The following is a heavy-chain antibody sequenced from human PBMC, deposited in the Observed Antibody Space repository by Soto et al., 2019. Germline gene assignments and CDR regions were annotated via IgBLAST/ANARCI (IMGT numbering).Heavy chain of an antibody. D-gene: IGHD2-15*01. J-gene: IGHJ4*02. CDR3: THRLVGSGQGY. Sequence: QITVEETGPTLVKPTQTLTLTCTFSGFSLTTGRVGVGWIRQPPGKALEWLAVIHWNDDNHYSPSLKSRITITKDTSKNQVVLTLTNMDPVDTATYYCTHRLVGSGQGYWGQGTLVTVSS. CDR1: GFSLTTGRVG. CDR2: IHWNDDN. V-gene: IGHV2-5*01.